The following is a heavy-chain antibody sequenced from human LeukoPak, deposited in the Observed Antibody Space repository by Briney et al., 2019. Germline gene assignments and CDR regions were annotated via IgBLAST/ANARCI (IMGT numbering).Heavy chain of an antibody. Sequence: GGSLRLSCAASGFTFSSYGMHWVRQAPGKGLEWVAVISYDGSNKYYADSVKGRFTISRDNSKNTLYLQMNSLRAEDTAVYYCAKEVYSYGYEWGDYRGQGTLVTVSS. V-gene: IGHV3-30*18. J-gene: IGHJ4*02. CDR1: GFTFSSYG. CDR3: AKEVYSYGYEWGDY. CDR2: ISYDGSNK. D-gene: IGHD5-18*01.